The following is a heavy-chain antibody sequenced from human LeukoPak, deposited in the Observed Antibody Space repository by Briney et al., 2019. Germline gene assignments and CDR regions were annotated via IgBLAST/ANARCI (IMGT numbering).Heavy chain of an antibody. Sequence: GGSLRLSCAASGFTFSNYNMNWVRQAPGKGLEWVSSISSSSSYIYYADSVKGRFTISRDNAKNSLYLQMNSLRAEDTAVYYCARAAMGDDAFDIWGQGTMVTVSS. CDR1: GFTFSNYN. D-gene: IGHD2-21*01. V-gene: IGHV3-21*01. CDR2: ISSSSSYI. J-gene: IGHJ3*02. CDR3: ARAAMGDDAFDI.